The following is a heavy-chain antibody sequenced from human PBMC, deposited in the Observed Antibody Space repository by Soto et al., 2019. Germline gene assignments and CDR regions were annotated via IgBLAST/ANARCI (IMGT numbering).Heavy chain of an antibody. CDR1: GFTFNTYG. J-gene: IGHJ4*02. CDR3: AKGHPPLILARPQDH. V-gene: IGHV3-30*18. CDR2: ISYDGKNE. D-gene: IGHD6-6*01. Sequence: PWGSLRLSCTASGFTFNTYGMHWVRQAPGKGLEWLAVISYDGKNEHYADSVKGRFTISRDNSNNTVYLQMNSLRSEDTAVYYCAKGHPPLILARPQDHWGKGNMVTVS.